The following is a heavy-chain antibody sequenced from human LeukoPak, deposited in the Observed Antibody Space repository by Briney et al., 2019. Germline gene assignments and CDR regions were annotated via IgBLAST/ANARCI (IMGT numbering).Heavy chain of an antibody. Sequence: ASVKVSCKASGYTFTSYGISWVRQAPGQGVEWMGWISAYNGNTNYAQKLQGRVTMTTDTSTSTAYMELRSLRSDDTAVYYCARDTGSSIAARDAFDYWGQGTLVTVSS. CDR2: ISAYNGNT. V-gene: IGHV1-18*01. J-gene: IGHJ4*02. D-gene: IGHD6-6*01. CDR3: ARDTGSSIAARDAFDY. CDR1: GYTFTSYG.